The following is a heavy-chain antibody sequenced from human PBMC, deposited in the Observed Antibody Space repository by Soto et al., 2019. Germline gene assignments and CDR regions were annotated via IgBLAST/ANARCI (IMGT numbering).Heavy chain of an antibody. V-gene: IGHV4-30-2*01. CDR3: ARGGYGDYGYVLSYYFDY. J-gene: IGHJ4*02. D-gene: IGHD4-17*01. CDR1: GGSISSGGYS. CDR2: IYHSGST. Sequence: SETLSLTCAVSGGSISSGGYSWSWIRQPPGKGLEWIGYIYHSGSTYYNPSLKSRVTISVDRSKNQFSLKLSSVTAADTAVYYCARGGYGDYGYVLSYYFDYWGQGTLVTVSS.